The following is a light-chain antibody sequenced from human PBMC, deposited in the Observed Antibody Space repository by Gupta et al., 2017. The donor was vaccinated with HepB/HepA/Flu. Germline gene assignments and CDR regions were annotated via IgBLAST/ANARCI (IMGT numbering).Light chain of an antibody. V-gene: IGLV2-23*02. CDR1: SSDVGSYNL. J-gene: IGLJ2*01. CDR3: CSYAGSTTFVI. CDR2: EVT. Sequence: QSALAQPAPVSGPPGRSIPSSCTGTSSDVGSYNLGSWYQQHPGKAPKLMISEVTKRPSGIPNRFSGSKSGNTASLTSTGLQAEDEADYYCCSYAGSTTFVIFGGGTKLTVL.